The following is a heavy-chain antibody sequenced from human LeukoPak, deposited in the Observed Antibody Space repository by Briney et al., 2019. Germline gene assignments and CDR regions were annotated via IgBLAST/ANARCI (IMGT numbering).Heavy chain of an antibody. V-gene: IGHV1-2*02. J-gene: IGHJ5*02. D-gene: IGHD5/OR15-5a*01. CDR1: GYGFSDVY. Sequence: ASVTVSCKASGYGFSDVYFNWVRQAPGQGREGMGWINPYSGASKYAQRLQGRVSMDASIDTASLELSWLTSDDTAVYYCATSSSVTHTRDPWGPGTLVTVSS. CDR3: ATSSSVTHTRDP. CDR2: INPYSGAS.